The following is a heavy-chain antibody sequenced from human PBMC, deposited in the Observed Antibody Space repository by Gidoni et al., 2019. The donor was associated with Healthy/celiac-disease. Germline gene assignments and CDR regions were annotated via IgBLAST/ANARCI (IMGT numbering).Heavy chain of an antibody. CDR1: GYTLTALS. J-gene: IGHJ2*01. V-gene: IGHV1-24*01. CDR3: ATGVSRLYDSVWYFDL. Sequence: QVQLVQSGAEVKKPGASVKVSCKVSGYTLTALSMHWVRQAPGKGLEWMGGFDPEDGETSYAQKFQGRVTMTEDTSTDTAYMELSSLRSEDTAVYYCATGVSRLYDSVWYFDLWGRGTLVTVSS. CDR2: FDPEDGET. D-gene: IGHD5-12*01.